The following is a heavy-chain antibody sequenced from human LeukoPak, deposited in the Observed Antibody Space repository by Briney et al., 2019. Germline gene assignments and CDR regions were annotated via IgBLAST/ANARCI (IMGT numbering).Heavy chain of an antibody. V-gene: IGHV1-2*02. J-gene: IGHJ4*02. Sequence: ASVKVSCKASGYTFTGYYMHWVRQAPGQGLEWMGWINPNSGGTNYAQKLQGRVTMTRDTSISTAYMELSRLRSDDTAVYYCARGAPYGGFGELLFHWGQGSLVTVSS. CDR3: ARGAPYGGFGELLFH. CDR1: GYTFTGYY. D-gene: IGHD3-10*01. CDR2: INPNSGGT.